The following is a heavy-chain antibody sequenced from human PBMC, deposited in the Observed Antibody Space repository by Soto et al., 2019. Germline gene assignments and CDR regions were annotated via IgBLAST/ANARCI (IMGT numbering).Heavy chain of an antibody. Sequence: QVQLVQSGPDLKRPGASMKVSCKASGYTFTSYGISWVRQAPGQGLEWMAWISPLKGRTQYSQKAQSRVTLSTDTSSNTAYMERTTLRVDDTAVYYCAMDYGDRPEYFKHWGQGTLVTVS. CDR1: GYTFTSYG. CDR2: ISPLKGRT. V-gene: IGHV1-18*04. J-gene: IGHJ1*01. D-gene: IGHD4-17*01. CDR3: AMDYGDRPEYFKH.